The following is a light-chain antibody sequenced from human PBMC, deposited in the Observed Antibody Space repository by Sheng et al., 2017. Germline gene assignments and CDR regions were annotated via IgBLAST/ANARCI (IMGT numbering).Light chain of an antibody. CDR3: QQYGSSPGS. CDR2: GAS. V-gene: IGKV3-20*01. CDR1: QSVRNSY. J-gene: IGKJ2*03. Sequence: EIVLTQSPGTLSLSPGERATLSCSASQSVRNSYLAWYQQKPGQAPRLLIFGASSRATGIPDRFSGSGSGTDFTLTISRLEPEDFAVYFCQQYGSSPGSFGQGTKLEIK.